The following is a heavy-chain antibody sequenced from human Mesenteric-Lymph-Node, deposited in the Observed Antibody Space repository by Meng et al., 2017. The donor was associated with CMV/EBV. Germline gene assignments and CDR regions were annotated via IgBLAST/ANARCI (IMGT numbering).Heavy chain of an antibody. Sequence: GGSLRLSCEASGFTLRSYGMNWVRQAPGKGLEWVSYISGSGSTIYYGDSVKGRFTVSRDNAKNSLYLQMNSLRADDTAVYYCARGRGSSWFDYWGQGTLVTVSS. V-gene: IGHV3-48*04. CDR2: ISGSGSTI. D-gene: IGHD6-13*01. J-gene: IGHJ5*01. CDR3: ARGRGSSWFDY. CDR1: GFTLRSYG.